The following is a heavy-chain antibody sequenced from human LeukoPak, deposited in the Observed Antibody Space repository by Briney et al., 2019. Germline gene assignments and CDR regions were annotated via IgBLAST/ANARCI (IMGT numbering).Heavy chain of an antibody. CDR3: ARLLKVVPAYFDY. J-gene: IGHJ4*02. D-gene: IGHD2-2*01. V-gene: IGHV5-51*01. Sequence: GGSLKISCKGSGYSFTSYWIGWVRQMPGKGLEWMGIIYPGDSDTRYSPSFQGQVTISADKSISAAYLQWSSLKASDTAMYYCARLLKVVPAYFDYWGQGTLVTVSS. CDR1: GYSFTSYW. CDR2: IYPGDSDT.